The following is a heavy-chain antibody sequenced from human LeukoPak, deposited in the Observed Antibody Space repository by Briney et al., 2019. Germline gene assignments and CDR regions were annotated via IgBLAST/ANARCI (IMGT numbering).Heavy chain of an antibody. CDR1: GGSISSYC. Sequence: SETLSLTCTVSGGSISSYCWSWIRQPAGKGLEWIWRIYTSGSTNYNPSLKSRVTMSVDTSKNQFSLKLSSVTAADTAVYYCARDLPITYYYGSGSWDWFDPWGQGTLVTVSS. V-gene: IGHV4-4*07. J-gene: IGHJ5*02. D-gene: IGHD3-10*01. CDR2: IYTSGST. CDR3: ARDLPITYYYGSGSWDWFDP.